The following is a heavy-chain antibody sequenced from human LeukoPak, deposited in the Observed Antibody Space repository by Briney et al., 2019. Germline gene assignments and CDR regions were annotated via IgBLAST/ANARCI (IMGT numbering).Heavy chain of an antibody. V-gene: IGHV4-30-4*01. CDR2: IYYSGST. D-gene: IGHD2-21*01. CDR3: ATLWSLVDAFDI. J-gene: IGHJ3*02. Sequence: PSQTLSLTCTVSGGSISSGDYYWSWIRQPPGKGLEWIGYIYYSGSTYYNPSLKSRVTISVDTSKNQFSLKLSSVTAADTAVYYCATLWSLVDAFDIWGQGTMVTVSS. CDR1: GGSISSGDYY.